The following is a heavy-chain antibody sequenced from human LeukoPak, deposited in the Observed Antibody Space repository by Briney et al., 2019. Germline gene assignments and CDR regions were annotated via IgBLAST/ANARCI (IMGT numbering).Heavy chain of an antibody. V-gene: IGHV3-21*01. J-gene: IGHJ4*02. D-gene: IGHD3-16*02. Sequence: GGSLRLSCAASGFTFSSYSMNWVRQAPGRGLEWVSAISSGSSCIYYADAVKGRFTISRDNAKNSLYLQMNSLRADDTAVYYCARDIGRVVDYWGQGTLVTVSS. CDR3: ARDIGRVVDY. CDR2: ISSGSSCI. CDR1: GFTFSSYS.